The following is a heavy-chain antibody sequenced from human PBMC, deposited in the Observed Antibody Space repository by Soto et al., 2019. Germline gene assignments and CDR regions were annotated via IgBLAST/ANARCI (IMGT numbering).Heavy chain of an antibody. J-gene: IGHJ4*01. CDR3: AGQGLDSCYFDY. CDR1: GFTFTSYA. D-gene: IGHD6-19*01. V-gene: IGHV3-64*01. Sequence: EVQLVESGGGLVQPGGSLRLSCAASGFTFTSYAMHWVRQAPGKGLEYVSAISSNGGSTYYANSVKGRFTISRDNSMNQRYLQMGGLRVEDMAVYYCAGQGLDSCYFDYWGHATLVTVSS. CDR2: ISSNGGST.